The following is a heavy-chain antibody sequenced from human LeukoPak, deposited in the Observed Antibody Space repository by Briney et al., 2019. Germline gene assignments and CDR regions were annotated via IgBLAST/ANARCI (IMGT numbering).Heavy chain of an antibody. V-gene: IGHV3-30*02. Sequence: GGSLRLSCAASGFTFSSYGMHWVRQAPGKGLEWVAFIRYDGSNKYYADSVKGRFTISRDNSKNTLYLRMNSLRAEDTAVYYCAKDQSSGYRTYYFDYWGQGTLVTVSS. CDR1: GFTFSSYG. J-gene: IGHJ4*02. D-gene: IGHD3-22*01. CDR3: AKDQSSGYRTYYFDY. CDR2: IRYDGSNK.